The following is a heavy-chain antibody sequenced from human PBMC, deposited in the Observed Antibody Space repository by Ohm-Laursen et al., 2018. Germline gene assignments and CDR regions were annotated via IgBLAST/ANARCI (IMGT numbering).Heavy chain of an antibody. CDR2: INPKNGDT. CDR1: GYTLTGNY. CDR3: ARVGYYSDSSGPFDY. V-gene: IGHV1-2*02. J-gene: IGHJ4*02. D-gene: IGHD3-22*01. Sequence: SVKVSCNAFGYTLTGNYFHWVRQAPGQGLEWMGWINPKNGDTKYAQKFQGRVTMTSNTAISTVYMDLRRLRVDDTALYYCARVGYYSDSSGPFDYWGQGTLVIVSS.